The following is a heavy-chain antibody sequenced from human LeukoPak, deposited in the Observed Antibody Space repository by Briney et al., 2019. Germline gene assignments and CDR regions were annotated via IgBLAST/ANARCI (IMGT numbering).Heavy chain of an antibody. V-gene: IGHV3-74*01. Sequence: GGSLRLSCAVSGFTFSSYWMHWVRQAPGKGLGWVSRINSDGSSTSYADSVKGRFTISRDNAKNTLYLQMNSLRAEDTAVYYCARDPPKQHCSGGSCYSVYFQHWGQGTLVTVS. CDR1: GFTFSSYW. J-gene: IGHJ1*01. D-gene: IGHD2-15*01. CDR2: INSDGSST. CDR3: ARDPPKQHCSGGSCYSVYFQH.